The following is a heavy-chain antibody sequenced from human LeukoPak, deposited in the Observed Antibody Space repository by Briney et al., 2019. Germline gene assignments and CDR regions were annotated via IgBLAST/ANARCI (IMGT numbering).Heavy chain of an antibody. V-gene: IGHV4-39*07. D-gene: IGHD6-6*01. CDR2: IYYSGST. Sequence: SETLSLTCTVSGGSISSSSYYWGWIRQPPGKGLEWIGSIYYSGSTYYNPSLKSRVTMSVDTSKNQFSLKVTSVTAADTAVYFCAREHSSSSSRDFDYWGQGTLVTVSS. CDR1: GGSISSSSYY. J-gene: IGHJ4*02. CDR3: AREHSSSSSRDFDY.